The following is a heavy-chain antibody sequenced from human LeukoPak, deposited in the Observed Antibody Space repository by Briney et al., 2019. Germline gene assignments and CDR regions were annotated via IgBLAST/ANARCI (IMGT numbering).Heavy chain of an antibody. D-gene: IGHD2-2*01. Sequence: SVKVSCKASGYTFTSYAISWVRQAPGQGLEWMGGIIPIFGTANYAQKFQGRVTITADESTSTAYMELSSLRSEDTAVYYCARADSSTTDNWFDPWGQGTLVTVSS. CDR2: IIPIFGTA. CDR1: GYTFTSYA. CDR3: ARADSSTTDNWFDP. J-gene: IGHJ5*02. V-gene: IGHV1-69*13.